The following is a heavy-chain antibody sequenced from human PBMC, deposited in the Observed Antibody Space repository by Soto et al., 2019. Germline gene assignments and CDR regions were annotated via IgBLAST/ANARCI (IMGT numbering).Heavy chain of an antibody. D-gene: IGHD4-4*01. CDR2: ISAYNGNT. CDR1: GYTFTSYG. CDR3: ARGTPASDYSNYLGSYYYYYMDV. J-gene: IGHJ6*03. Sequence: ASVKVSCKASGYTFTSYGISWVRQAPGQGLEWMGWISAYNGNTNYAQKLQGRVTMTTDTSTSTAYMELRSLRSDDTAVYYCARGTPASDYSNYLGSYYYYYMDVWGKGTTVTVSS. V-gene: IGHV1-18*01.